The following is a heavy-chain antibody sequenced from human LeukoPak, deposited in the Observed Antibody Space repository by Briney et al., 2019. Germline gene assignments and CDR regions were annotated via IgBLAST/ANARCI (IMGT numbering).Heavy chain of an antibody. J-gene: IGHJ5*02. Sequence: ASVKVSCEASGYTFSDYYMHWVRQAPGQGLEWMGWINPNTGATIYAQKFQGRVTMTRATTITTVYMELSRLTSDDTAVYYCARDTADHYNWLGPWGQGTLVTVSP. D-gene: IGHD5-18*01. V-gene: IGHV1-2*02. CDR2: INPNTGAT. CDR3: ARDTADHYNWLGP. CDR1: GYTFSDYY.